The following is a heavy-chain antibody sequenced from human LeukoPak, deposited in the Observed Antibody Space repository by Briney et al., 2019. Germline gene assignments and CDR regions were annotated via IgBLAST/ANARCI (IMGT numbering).Heavy chain of an antibody. CDR2: IYPDNSET. V-gene: IGHV5-51*01. Sequence: GESLKISCRTSGYNFSRFWIGWVRPMPGKGLEWMGIIYPDNSETKYSTSFQGQVTISADKSISTAYLQWSSLKASDSAMYYCARMTFGLYFFDYWAQGSLVAVSS. CDR3: ARMTFGLYFFDY. J-gene: IGHJ4*02. CDR1: GYNFSRFW. D-gene: IGHD3-3*01.